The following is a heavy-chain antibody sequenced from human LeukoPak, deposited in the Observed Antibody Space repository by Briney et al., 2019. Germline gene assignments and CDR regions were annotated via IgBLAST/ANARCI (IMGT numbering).Heavy chain of an antibody. CDR1: GGSISSSSYY. CDR2: IYYGGNT. Sequence: SETLSLTCTVSGGSISSSSYYWGWFRQSPGMGLEWIGNIYYGGNTYYNPSLKSRVTISVDTSKNQFSLKLNSVTAADTAVYYCAREYGSGTYYTHVWGQGTLVAVSS. J-gene: IGHJ4*02. D-gene: IGHD3-10*01. CDR3: AREYGSGTYYTHV. V-gene: IGHV4-39*07.